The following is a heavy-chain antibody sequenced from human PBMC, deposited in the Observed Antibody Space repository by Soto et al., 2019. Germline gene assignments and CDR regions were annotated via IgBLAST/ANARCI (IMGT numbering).Heavy chain of an antibody. CDR3: ARAVAAAGTRSYYYYYMDV. CDR1: GFTFSSYD. Sequence: GGSLRLSCAASGFTFSSYDMHWVRQATGKGLEWVSAIGTAGDTYYPGSVKGRFTISRENAKNSLYLQMNSLRAGDTAVYYCARAVAAAGTRSYYYYYMDVWGKGTTVTVSS. D-gene: IGHD6-13*01. J-gene: IGHJ6*03. V-gene: IGHV3-13*01. CDR2: IGTAGDT.